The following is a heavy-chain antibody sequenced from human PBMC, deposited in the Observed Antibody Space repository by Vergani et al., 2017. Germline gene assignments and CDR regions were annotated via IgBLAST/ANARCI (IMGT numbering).Heavy chain of an antibody. J-gene: IGHJ4*02. CDR1: GVSVSSTAFY. D-gene: IGHD4-17*01. Sequence: QVQLQESGPGLVKPSQTLSLTCSVSGVSVSSTAFYWNWIRQPAGKGLEWIGRIYGSGNINYNPSLESRVTISIVTSKNQFSLRLSSVTAADTAVYYCARLNGDYMRLSEYWGQGTLVAVSS. CDR2: IYGSGNI. V-gene: IGHV4-61*02. CDR3: ARLNGDYMRLSEY.